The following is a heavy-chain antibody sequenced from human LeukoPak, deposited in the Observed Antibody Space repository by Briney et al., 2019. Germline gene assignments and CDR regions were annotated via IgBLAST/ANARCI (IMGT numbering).Heavy chain of an antibody. CDR3: ARGQAVAFDLDY. CDR1: GYTLTELS. D-gene: IGHD6-19*01. Sequence: ASVKVSCKVSGYTLTELSMHWVRQAPGKGLEWMGGFDPEDGETIYAQKLQGRVTMTRNTSISTAYMELSSLRSEDTAVYYCARGQAVAFDLDYWGQGTLVTVSS. V-gene: IGHV1-24*01. CDR2: FDPEDGET. J-gene: IGHJ4*02.